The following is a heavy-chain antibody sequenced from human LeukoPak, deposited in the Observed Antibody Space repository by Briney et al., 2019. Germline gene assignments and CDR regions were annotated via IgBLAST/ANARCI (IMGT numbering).Heavy chain of an antibody. Sequence: ASVKVSCKASGFTFTNSAMQWVRQAREQRLEWIGWIVVGSGNTNYAQKFQERVTITRDMSTSTAYMELSSLRSEDTAVYYCAGYCGGDCLYDYWGQGTLVTVSS. CDR1: GFTFTNSA. V-gene: IGHV1-58*02. D-gene: IGHD2-21*02. CDR2: IVVGSGNT. CDR3: AGYCGGDCLYDY. J-gene: IGHJ4*02.